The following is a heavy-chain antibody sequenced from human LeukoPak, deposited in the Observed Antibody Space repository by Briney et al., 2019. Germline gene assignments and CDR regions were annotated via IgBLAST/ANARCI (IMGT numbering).Heavy chain of an antibody. Sequence: GGSLRLSCAASGFTFSSYGMHWVRQAPGKGLEWVSGINWNGGSTGYADSVKGRFTISRDNAKNSLYLQMNSLRAEDTALYYCARDYLHGDYVYDYWGQGTLVTVSS. CDR1: GFTFSSYG. CDR2: INWNGGST. CDR3: ARDYLHGDYVYDY. D-gene: IGHD4-17*01. V-gene: IGHV3-20*04. J-gene: IGHJ4*02.